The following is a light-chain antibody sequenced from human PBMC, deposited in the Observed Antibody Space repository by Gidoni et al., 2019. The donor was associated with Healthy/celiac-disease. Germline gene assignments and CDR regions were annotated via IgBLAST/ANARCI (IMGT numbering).Light chain of an antibody. CDR3: QQSYSTPPT. CDR2: AAS. V-gene: IGKV1-39*01. Sequence: DIQMTQSPSSLSASVGDRVTITCRASQSISSYLNWYQQKPGKAPKLLIDAASSLQSGVPSRFSGSGSGTDFTLTISSLQPEDFATYYCQQSYSTPPTFGQXTKVEIK. J-gene: IGKJ1*01. CDR1: QSISSY.